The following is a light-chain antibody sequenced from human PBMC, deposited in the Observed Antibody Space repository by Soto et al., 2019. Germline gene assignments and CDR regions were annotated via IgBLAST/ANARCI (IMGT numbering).Light chain of an antibody. CDR1: SSNIGAGYD. CDR2: GNS. CDR3: QSYDSSLSAVV. Sequence: QSALTQPPSVSGAPGQRVTISCTGSSSNIGAGYDVHWYQQLPGTAPKLLIYGNSNRPSGVPDRFSGSKSGTSAPLAITGLQAEDEADYYCQSYDSSLSAVVFGGGTKVTVL. J-gene: IGLJ2*01. V-gene: IGLV1-40*01.